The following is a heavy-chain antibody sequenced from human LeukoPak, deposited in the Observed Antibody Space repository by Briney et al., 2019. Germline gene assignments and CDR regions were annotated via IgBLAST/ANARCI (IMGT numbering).Heavy chain of an antibody. Sequence: SKTLSLTCTVSGDSISRYYWSWIRQPPGKGLECIGYIYYTGTTNYNPSLKSRVTMSVDTSKNQFSLRLKSVTAADTAVYYCARHTERGQQLADWGQGILVTVAS. CDR2: IYYTGTT. J-gene: IGHJ4*02. CDR1: GDSISRYY. CDR3: ARHTERGQQLAD. V-gene: IGHV4-59*08. D-gene: IGHD6-13*01.